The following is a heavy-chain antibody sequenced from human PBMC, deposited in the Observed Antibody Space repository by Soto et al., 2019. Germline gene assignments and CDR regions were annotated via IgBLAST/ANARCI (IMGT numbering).Heavy chain of an antibody. D-gene: IGHD3-22*01. Sequence: QVQLQESGPGLVKPSQTLSLTCTVSGGSISSGGYYWSWIRQHPGKGLEWIGYIYYSGSTYYNPSLKSRVTISVDTSKNQFSLKLSSVTAADTAVYYCARQWRGHSSGNPYYFDYWGQGTLVTVSS. CDR1: GGSISSGGYY. CDR2: IYYSGST. CDR3: ARQWRGHSSGNPYYFDY. V-gene: IGHV4-31*03. J-gene: IGHJ4*02.